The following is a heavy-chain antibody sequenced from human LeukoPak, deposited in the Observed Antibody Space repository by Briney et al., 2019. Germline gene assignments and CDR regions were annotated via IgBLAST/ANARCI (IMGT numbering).Heavy chain of an antibody. CDR1: NGSFSNFY. V-gene: IGHV4-4*08. J-gene: IGHJ6*03. CDR3: ARAGDGKYYYYYTDV. D-gene: IGHD1-26*01. Sequence: SETLSLTCSVSNGSFSNFYWGWIRQPPGKRLEWIGYIFPSGLTNYNPSLNSRVTISLDTSKSQFSLTLRSVTAADTAVYYCARAGDGKYYYYYTDVWGSGTTVTVSS. CDR2: IFPSGLT.